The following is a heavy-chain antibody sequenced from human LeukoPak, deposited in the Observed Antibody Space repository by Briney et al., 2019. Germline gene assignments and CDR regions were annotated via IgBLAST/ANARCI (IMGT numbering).Heavy chain of an antibody. CDR3: ARETEVGSFDY. CDR1: GFTFSSYG. J-gene: IGHJ4*02. Sequence: PGGSLRLSCAASGFTFSSYGMHWVRQAPGKGLEWVAVISYDESNINYAESVKGRFTNSRDNSKNTLYLQMNSLRAEDTAVYYCARETEVGSFDYWGQGTLVTVSS. CDR2: ISYDESNI. D-gene: IGHD1-26*01. V-gene: IGHV3-30*03.